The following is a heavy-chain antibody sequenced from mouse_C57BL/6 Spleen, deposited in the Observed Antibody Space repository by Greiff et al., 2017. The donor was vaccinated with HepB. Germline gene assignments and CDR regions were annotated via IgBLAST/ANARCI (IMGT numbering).Heavy chain of an antibody. V-gene: IGHV3-6*01. CDR1: GYSITSGYY. D-gene: IGHD1-1*01. CDR3: ATVVDAMDY. Sequence: ESGPGLVKPSQSLSLTCSVTGYSITSGYYWNWIRQFPGNKLEWMGYISYDGSNNYNPSLKNRISITRDTSKNQFFLKLNSVTTEDTATYYCATVVDAMDYWGQGTSVTVSS. J-gene: IGHJ4*01. CDR2: ISYDGSN.